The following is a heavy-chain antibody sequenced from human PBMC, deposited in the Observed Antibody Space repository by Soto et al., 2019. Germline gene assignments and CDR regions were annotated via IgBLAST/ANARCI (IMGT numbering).Heavy chain of an antibody. CDR1: GFTFSSYA. CDR2: ISGSGGST. V-gene: IGHV3-23*01. D-gene: IGHD3-10*01. CDR3: AKFGDYYGSGSYYIDYYYMDV. J-gene: IGHJ6*03. Sequence: GGSLRLSCAASGFTFSSYAMSWVRQAPGKGLEWVSAISGSGGSTYYADSVKGRFTISRDNSKNTLYLQMNSLRAEDTAVYYCAKFGDYYGSGSYYIDYYYMDVWGKGTTVTVSS.